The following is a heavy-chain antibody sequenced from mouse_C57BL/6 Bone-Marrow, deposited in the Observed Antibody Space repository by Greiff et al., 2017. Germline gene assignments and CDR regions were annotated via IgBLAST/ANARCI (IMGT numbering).Heavy chain of an antibody. CDR3: AGEGLTVTD. CDR1: GYTFTSYG. V-gene: IGHV1-58*01. D-gene: IGHD4-1*01. Sequence: EVQLHQPGAELVRPGSSVKMSCKTSGYTFTSYGITWVKQRPGQGLEWIGYIYLGNGYTKYNEKFKGKATLTSDTSSNTAYMQLSSLASEASAIYFCAGEGLTVTDWGQGTTLTVSS. CDR2: IYLGNGYT. J-gene: IGHJ2*01.